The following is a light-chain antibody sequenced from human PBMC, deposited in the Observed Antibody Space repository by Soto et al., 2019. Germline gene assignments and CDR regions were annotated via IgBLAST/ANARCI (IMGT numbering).Light chain of an antibody. CDR1: QTIDTY. J-gene: IGKJ1*01. CDR3: QQNFNFPRT. Sequence: DIQLTQSPSSLSASVGDRVTITCRASQTIDTYVNWYQHKPGTAPKVLIYAATYLQNGVPSRFSGTGSGADFTLTISSLQPEDFATYYCQQNFNFPRTFGQGTKVEIK. CDR2: AAT. V-gene: IGKV1-39*01.